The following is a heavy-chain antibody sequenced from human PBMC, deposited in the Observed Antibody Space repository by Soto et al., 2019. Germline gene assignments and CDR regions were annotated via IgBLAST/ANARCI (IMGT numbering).Heavy chain of an antibody. J-gene: IGHJ4*02. CDR2: IIPISGAA. CDR1: GGAFSNYV. Sequence: GASVKVSCKASGGAFSNYVVNWVRQAPGQGLEWMGRIIPISGAANYAQKFQGRVTITADKSTSTSYMELSSLRSEDTAVYYCARDMNRTVVPYFDFWGQGTLVTVSS. D-gene: IGHD2-21*01. V-gene: IGHV1-69*06. CDR3: ARDMNRTVVPYFDF.